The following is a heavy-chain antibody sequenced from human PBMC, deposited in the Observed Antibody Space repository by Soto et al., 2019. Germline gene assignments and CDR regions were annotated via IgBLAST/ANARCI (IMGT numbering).Heavy chain of an antibody. D-gene: IGHD4-17*01. Sequence: QVQLVESGGGVVQPGRSLRLSCAASGFTFSSYGMHWVRQAPGKGLEWVAVIWYDGSNKYYADSVKGRFTISRDNSKNTLYLQMNSLRAEDTAVYYCARGDYGDYLPPGYWGQGTLVTVSS. CDR1: GFTFSSYG. CDR2: IWYDGSNK. V-gene: IGHV3-33*01. CDR3: ARGDYGDYLPPGY. J-gene: IGHJ4*02.